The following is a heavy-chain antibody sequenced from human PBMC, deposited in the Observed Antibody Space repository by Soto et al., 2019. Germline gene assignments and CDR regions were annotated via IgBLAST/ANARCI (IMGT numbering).Heavy chain of an antibody. D-gene: IGHD3-10*01. CDR3: ARVPDGSGSSNGMDV. CDR2: IYYSGST. Sequence: QVQLQGSGPGLVKPSQTLSLTCTVSGGSISSGGYYWSWIRQHPGKGLEWIGYIYYSGSTYYNPSLKGRVTISVDTSKNQFSLKLSSVTAADTAVYYCARVPDGSGSSNGMDVWGQGTTVTVSS. J-gene: IGHJ6*02. CDR1: GGSISSGGYY. V-gene: IGHV4-31*03.